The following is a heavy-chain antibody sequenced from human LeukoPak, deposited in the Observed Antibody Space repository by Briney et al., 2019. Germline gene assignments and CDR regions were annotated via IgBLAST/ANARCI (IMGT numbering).Heavy chain of an antibody. CDR3: ARVALDAFDI. Sequence: SETLSLTCTVSGGSISSGDYYWSWIRQRPGKGLEWIGYIYYSGSTYYNPSLKSRVTISVDTSKNQFSLKLSSVTAADTAVYYCARVALDAFDIWGQGTMVTVSS. CDR1: GGSISSGDYY. V-gene: IGHV4-31*03. J-gene: IGHJ3*02. CDR2: IYYSGST.